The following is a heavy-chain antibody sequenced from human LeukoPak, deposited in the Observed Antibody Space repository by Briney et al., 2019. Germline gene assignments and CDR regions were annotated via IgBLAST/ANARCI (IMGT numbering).Heavy chain of an antibody. CDR3: ARAWNYYDSSGYGYY. Sequence: GASVKVSCKVSGYTLTELSMHWVRQAPGKGLEWRGGFDPEDGETIYAQKFQGRVTMTEDTSTDTAYMELSSLRSEDTAVYYCARAWNYYDSSGYGYYWGQGTLVTVSS. D-gene: IGHD3-22*01. CDR2: FDPEDGET. CDR1: GYTLTELS. V-gene: IGHV1-24*01. J-gene: IGHJ4*02.